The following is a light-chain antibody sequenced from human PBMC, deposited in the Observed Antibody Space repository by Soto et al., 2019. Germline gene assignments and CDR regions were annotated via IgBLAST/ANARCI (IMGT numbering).Light chain of an antibody. Sequence: QSVLTQPPSVSAAPGQKVTISCSGSSSNIGNKYVSWYQQLPGTAPKLLIYENNKRPSGIPDRFSGSKSGTSATLGITGLQTGDEADYYCGTWDSSLSVRVFGGGTKLTVL. J-gene: IGLJ2*01. CDR2: ENN. CDR1: SSNIGNKY. CDR3: GTWDSSLSVRV. V-gene: IGLV1-51*02.